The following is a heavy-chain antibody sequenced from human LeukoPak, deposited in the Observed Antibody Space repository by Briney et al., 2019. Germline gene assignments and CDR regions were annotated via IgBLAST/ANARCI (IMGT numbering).Heavy chain of an antibody. CDR1: GYTFTSYD. CDR2: MNPNSGGT. Sequence: ASVKVSCKASGYTFTSYDINWVRQATGQGLEWMGWMNPNSGGTNYAQKFQGRVTMTRDTSISTAYMELSRLRSDDTAVYYCARDFGYYDILTGYKYYYYYMDVWGKGTTVTVSS. D-gene: IGHD3-9*01. J-gene: IGHJ6*03. CDR3: ARDFGYYDILTGYKYYYYYMDV. V-gene: IGHV1-2*02.